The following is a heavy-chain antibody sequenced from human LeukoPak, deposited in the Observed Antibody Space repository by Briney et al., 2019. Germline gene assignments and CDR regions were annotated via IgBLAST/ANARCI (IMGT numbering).Heavy chain of an antibody. D-gene: IGHD5-18*01. CDR2: VSYSGTT. CDR3: ARSGYSYDSAVYWNFDL. Sequence: SETLSLTCTVSGGSISSYYWSWIRQPPGKGLEWIGYVSYSGTTKYNPSLKSRVTMSVDMSKNRLSLRLTSVTAADTAVYYCARSGYSYDSAVYWNFDLWGRGTLVTVSS. V-gene: IGHV4-59*01. J-gene: IGHJ2*01. CDR1: GGSISSYY.